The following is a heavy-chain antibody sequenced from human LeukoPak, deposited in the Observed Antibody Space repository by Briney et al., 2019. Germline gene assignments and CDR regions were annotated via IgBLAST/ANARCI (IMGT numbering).Heavy chain of an antibody. Sequence: ASVKVSCKASGYTFTSYDINWVRQATGQGLEWMGWMNPNSGNTGYAQKFQCRVTMTRNTSISTAYMELSSLRSEDTAVYYCARGLLWFGELLTMDVWGKGTTVTVSS. CDR3: ARGLLWFGELLTMDV. CDR1: GYTFTSYD. J-gene: IGHJ6*04. D-gene: IGHD3-10*01. V-gene: IGHV1-8*01. CDR2: MNPNSGNT.